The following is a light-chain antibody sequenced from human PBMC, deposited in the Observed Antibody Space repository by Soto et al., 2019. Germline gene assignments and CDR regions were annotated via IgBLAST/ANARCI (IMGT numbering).Light chain of an antibody. CDR1: QSISTY. J-gene: IGKJ4*01. V-gene: IGKV3-11*01. CDR3: QHRDNWPPGAS. CDR2: DAS. Sequence: EIVLTQSPATLSLSPGESATLSCRASQSISTYLAWYQQKPGQAPRRLIYDASKRATDIPARFSGSESGTDFTLTISSLEPEDFAVYYCQHRDNWPPGASVGGGTKVEIK.